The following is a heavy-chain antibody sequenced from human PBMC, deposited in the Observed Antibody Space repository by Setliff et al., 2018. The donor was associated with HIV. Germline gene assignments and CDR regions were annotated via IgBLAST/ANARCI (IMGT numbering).Heavy chain of an antibody. V-gene: IGHV3-48*01. Sequence: GGSLRLSCAASGFTFSSYSMNWGRQAPGKGLEWVSYISSSSSTIYYADSVKGRFTISRDNAKNSLYLQMNSLRAEDTAVYYCARVVGSGRNYYYYYMDVWGKGTTVTVSS. CDR1: GFTFSSYS. J-gene: IGHJ6*03. CDR2: ISSSSSTI. D-gene: IGHD2-15*01. CDR3: ARVVGSGRNYYYYYMDV.